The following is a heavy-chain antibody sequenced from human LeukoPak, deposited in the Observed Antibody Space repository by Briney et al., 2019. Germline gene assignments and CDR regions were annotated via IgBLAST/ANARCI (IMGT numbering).Heavy chain of an antibody. D-gene: IGHD5/OR15-5a*01. CDR2: VNNDGSST. Sequence: PGGSLRLSCAASGFIFSNYWMHWVRQAPEKGLVWVSRVNNDGSSTTYADSVKGRFTISRDNAKNTLYLQMNSLRAEDTAVYYCAKGGLRVTDYWGQGTLVTVSS. CDR3: AKGGLRVTDY. J-gene: IGHJ4*02. CDR1: GFIFSNYW. V-gene: IGHV3-74*03.